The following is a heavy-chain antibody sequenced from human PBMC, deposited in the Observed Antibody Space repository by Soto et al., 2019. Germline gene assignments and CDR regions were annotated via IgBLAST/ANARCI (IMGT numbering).Heavy chain of an antibody. V-gene: IGHV4-31*03. CDR3: ARVADPTTPLEVDY. J-gene: IGHJ4*02. CDR2: IYYSGST. Sequence: PSETLSLTCTVSGGSISSGGYYWSWIRQHPGKGLEWIGYIYYSGSTYYNPSLKSRVTISVDTSKNQFSLKLSSVTAADTAVYYCARVADPTTPLEVDYWGQGTLVTVS. CDR1: GGSISSGGYY. D-gene: IGHD5-12*01.